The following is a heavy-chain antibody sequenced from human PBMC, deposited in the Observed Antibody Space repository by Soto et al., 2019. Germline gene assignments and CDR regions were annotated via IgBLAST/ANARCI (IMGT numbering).Heavy chain of an antibody. V-gene: IGHV1-2*04. CDR2: INPNSGGT. J-gene: IGHJ6*01. CDR1: GYTFTGYY. CDR3: ATHAGENQPYYYYYGMDV. Sequence: ASVKVSCKASGYTFTGYYMHWVRQAPGQGLEWMGWINPNSGGTNYAQKFQGWVTMTRDTSISTAYMELSRLRSDDTAVYYCATHAGENQPYYYYYGMDVWGQGTTVTVSS.